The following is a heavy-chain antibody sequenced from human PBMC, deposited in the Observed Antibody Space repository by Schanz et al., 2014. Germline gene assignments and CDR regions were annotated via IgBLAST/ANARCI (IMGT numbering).Heavy chain of an antibody. J-gene: IGHJ4*02. CDR3: AREGEWGYDPPRH. CDR2: ISGSGGST. D-gene: IGHD5-12*01. CDR1: GFTFTTYA. V-gene: IGHV3-23*01. Sequence: DVQLLESGGGLVQPGESLRLSCAASGFTFTTYAMTWVRQAPGKGLEWVAGISGSGGSTDYADSVKGRFIIPRDNSKNTLYLQMNSLRAEDTAVYYCAREGEWGYDPPRHWGQGTLVTVSS.